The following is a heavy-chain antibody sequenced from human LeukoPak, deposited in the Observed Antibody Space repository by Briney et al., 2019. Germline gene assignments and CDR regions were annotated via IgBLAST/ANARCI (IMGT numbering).Heavy chain of an antibody. CDR1: GFTFSSYA. J-gene: IGHJ4*02. Sequence: GRSLRLSCAASGFTFSSYAMHWVRQAPGKGLEWVAVISYDGSNKYYADSVKGRFTISRDNSKNTLYLQMNSLRAEDTAVYYCARVRGYCTNGVCYTPTLYFDYWGQGTLVTVSS. CDR2: ISYDGSNK. CDR3: ARVRGYCTNGVCYTPTLYFDY. V-gene: IGHV3-30*14. D-gene: IGHD2-8*01.